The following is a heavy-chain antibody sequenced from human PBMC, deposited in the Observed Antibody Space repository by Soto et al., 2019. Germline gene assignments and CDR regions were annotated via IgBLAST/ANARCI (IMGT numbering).Heavy chain of an antibody. D-gene: IGHD5-12*01. CDR3: ARDRGRIVATMALGY. J-gene: IGHJ4*02. CDR2: IWYDGSNK. CDR1: GFTFSSYG. V-gene: IGHV3-33*01. Sequence: QVQLVESGGGVVQPGRSLRLSCAASGFTFSSYGMHWVRQAPGKGLEWVAVIWYDGSNKYYADSVKGRFTISRDNSKKTLHLQMNSITAEDTAVYYCARDRGRIVATMALGYWGPGTLVTVSS.